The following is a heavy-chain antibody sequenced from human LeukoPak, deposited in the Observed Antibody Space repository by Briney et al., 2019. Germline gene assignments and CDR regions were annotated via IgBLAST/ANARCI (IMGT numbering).Heavy chain of an antibody. CDR3: ARQGPRPDVTVLPNWFDP. D-gene: IGHD2-15*01. Sequence: PSETLSLTCTVSGYSISSGYYWGWIRQPPGKGLEWIGSIYHSGSTYYNPSLKSRVTISIDTSKNQFSLKLNSVTAADTAVYLCARQGPRPDVTVLPNWFDPWGQGTLVTVSS. CDR1: GYSISSGYY. J-gene: IGHJ5*02. CDR2: IYHSGST. V-gene: IGHV4-38-2*02.